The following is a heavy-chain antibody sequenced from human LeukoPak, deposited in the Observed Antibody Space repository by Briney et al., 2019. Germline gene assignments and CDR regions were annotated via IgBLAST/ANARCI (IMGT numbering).Heavy chain of an antibody. Sequence: QSGGSLRLSCAASGFTFSGSAMHWVRQASGKGLEWVGRIRSKANNYATAYAASVKGRFTISRDDSKNTAYLQMNSLKTEDTAVYYCTRPRYSSSWYIDYWGQGTLVTVSS. CDR1: GFTFSGSA. V-gene: IGHV3-73*01. CDR2: IRSKANNYAT. CDR3: TRPRYSSSWYIDY. J-gene: IGHJ4*02. D-gene: IGHD6-13*01.